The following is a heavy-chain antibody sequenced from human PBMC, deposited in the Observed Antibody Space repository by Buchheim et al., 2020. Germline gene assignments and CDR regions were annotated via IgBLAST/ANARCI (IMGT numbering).Heavy chain of an antibody. J-gene: IGHJ4*02. CDR3: ARDPQGGYFDY. D-gene: IGHD1-26*01. V-gene: IGHV3-33*01. Sequence: QVQLVQYGGGVVQPGRSLRLSCEASRYTFSSHGMQWVRQAPGKGLEWVAVIWADGVTKYYADSVKGWFTISRDISKSTLFLEMNILRGEDTAVYYCARDPQGGYFDYWGQG. CDR1: RYTFSSHG. CDR2: IWADGVTK.